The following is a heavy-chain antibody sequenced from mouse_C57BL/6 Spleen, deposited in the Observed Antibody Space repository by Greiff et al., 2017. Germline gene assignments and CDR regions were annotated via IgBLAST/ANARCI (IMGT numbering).Heavy chain of an antibody. J-gene: IGHJ1*03. Sequence: VQLKESGPGLVKPSQSLSLTCSVTGYSITSGYYWNWIRQFPGNKLEWMGYISYDGSNNYNPSLKNRISITRDTSKNQFFLKLNSVTTEDTATYYCARGKFYFDVWGTGTTVTVSS. V-gene: IGHV3-6*01. CDR2: ISYDGSN. CDR3: ARGKFYFDV. CDR1: GYSITSGYY.